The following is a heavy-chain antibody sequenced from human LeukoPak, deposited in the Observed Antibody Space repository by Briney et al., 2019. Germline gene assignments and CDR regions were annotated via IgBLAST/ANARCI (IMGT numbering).Heavy chain of an antibody. Sequence: GGSLRLSCAASGFTFSSYAMSWVRQAPGKGLEWVSAISGSGGSTYYADSVKGRFTISRDNSKNTLYLQMNSLRAEDTAVYYCAKDLSSIAAAGTPIDYWGQGTLVTVSS. J-gene: IGHJ4*02. D-gene: IGHD6-13*01. V-gene: IGHV3-23*01. CDR3: AKDLSSIAAAGTPIDY. CDR2: ISGSGGST. CDR1: GFTFSSYA.